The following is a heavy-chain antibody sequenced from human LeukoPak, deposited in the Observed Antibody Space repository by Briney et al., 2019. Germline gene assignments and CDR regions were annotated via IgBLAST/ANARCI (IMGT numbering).Heavy chain of an antibody. J-gene: IGHJ4*02. Sequence: GGSLRLSCAASGFTFISYFMKWVRQAPGKGLEWVANIKPDGSETYYVDSVKGRFTISRDNTKNSLYLQMNSLRAEDTAVYYCARGGSWSFDYWGEGTLVSVSS. D-gene: IGHD3-10*01. CDR2: IKPDGSET. CDR3: ARGGSWSFDY. V-gene: IGHV3-7*01. CDR1: GFTFISYF.